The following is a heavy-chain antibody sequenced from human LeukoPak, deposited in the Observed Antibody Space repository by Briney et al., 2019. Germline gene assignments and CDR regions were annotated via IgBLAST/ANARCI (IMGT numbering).Heavy chain of an antibody. J-gene: IGHJ3*02. Sequence: GGSLRLSCAASGFTFSSYEMNWVRQAPGKGLEWVSYISSSGSTIYYADSVKGRFTISRDNAKNSLYLQMNSLRAEDTAVYYCARVTKGLHYGLDIWGQGAMVTVFS. CDR1: GFTFSSYE. CDR2: ISSSGSTI. CDR3: ARVTKGLHYGLDI. V-gene: IGHV3-48*03. D-gene: IGHD3-10*01.